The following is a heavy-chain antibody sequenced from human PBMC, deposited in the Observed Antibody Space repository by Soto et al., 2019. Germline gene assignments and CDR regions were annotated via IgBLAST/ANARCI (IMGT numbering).Heavy chain of an antibody. CDR2: ISSSGSTI. CDR1: GFNCIDYY. Sequence: AGGPMRHSRAAAGFNCIDYYSSWIRQAPGKGLEWVSYISSSGSTIYYADSVKGRFTISRDNAKNSLYLQMNSLRAEDTAVYYCARWNYGDDAFDIWGQGTMVTVSS. V-gene: IGHV3-11*01. CDR3: ARWNYGDDAFDI. D-gene: IGHD4-17*01. J-gene: IGHJ3*02.